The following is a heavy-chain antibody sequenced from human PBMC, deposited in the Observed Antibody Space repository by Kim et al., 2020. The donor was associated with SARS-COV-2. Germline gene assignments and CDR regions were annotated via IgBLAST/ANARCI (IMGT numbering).Heavy chain of an antibody. Sequence: GGSLRLSCAASGFTFSSYAMHWVRQAPGKGLEWVAVISYDGSNKYYADSVKGRFTISRDNSKNTLYLQMNSLRAEDTAVYYCARVAGYSYGQFLKPLDY. CDR3: ARVAGYSYGQFLKPLDY. V-gene: IGHV3-30*04. CDR1: GFTFSSYA. CDR2: ISYDGSNK. D-gene: IGHD5-18*01. J-gene: IGHJ4*01.